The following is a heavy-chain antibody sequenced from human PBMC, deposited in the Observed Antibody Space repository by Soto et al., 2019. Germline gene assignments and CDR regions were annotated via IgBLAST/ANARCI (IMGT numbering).Heavy chain of an antibody. CDR1: GFTFDDYA. D-gene: IGHD3-10*01. V-gene: IGHV3-9*01. Sequence: EVQLVETGGGLVQPGRSLRLSCAASGFTFDDYAMHWVRQAPGKGLEWVSGISWNSGSIGYADSVKGRFTIHRDNANNSLYWQVNSLRAEDTALYYCPKSPYGSGSYYSEWGQGTLVTVPS. J-gene: IGHJ4*02. CDR2: ISWNSGSI. CDR3: PKSPYGSGSYYSE.